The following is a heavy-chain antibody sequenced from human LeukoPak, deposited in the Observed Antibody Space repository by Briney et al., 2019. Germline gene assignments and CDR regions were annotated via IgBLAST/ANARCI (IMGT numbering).Heavy chain of an antibody. J-gene: IGHJ4*02. CDR1: GYTFTGYY. D-gene: IGHD3-10*01. CDR3: ARGPILWFGTYFDY. V-gene: IGHV1-2*06. CDR2: INPNSGGT. Sequence: VASVTVSCTASGYTFTGYYMHWVRQAPGQGLEWMGRINPNSGGTNYAQKFQGRVTMTRDTSISTAYMELSRLRSDDTAVYYCARGPILWFGTYFDYWGQGTLVTVSS.